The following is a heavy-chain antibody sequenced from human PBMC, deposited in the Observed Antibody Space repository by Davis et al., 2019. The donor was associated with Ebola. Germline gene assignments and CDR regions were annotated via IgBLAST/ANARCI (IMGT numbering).Heavy chain of an antibody. V-gene: IGHV3-33*01. J-gene: IGHJ3*02. CDR2: IWYDGINK. Sequence: GESLKLSCEASGFTFSSYGMHWVRQAPGKGLEWVAVIWYDGINKFYGDSLKGRFTISRDSSKNTLFLQMNSLRAEDTAVYYCARDHHHQGYFDRSGYYPDAFDIWGQRTMVTVSS. CDR1: GFTFSSYG. CDR3: ARDHHHQGYFDRSGYYPDAFDI. D-gene: IGHD3-22*01.